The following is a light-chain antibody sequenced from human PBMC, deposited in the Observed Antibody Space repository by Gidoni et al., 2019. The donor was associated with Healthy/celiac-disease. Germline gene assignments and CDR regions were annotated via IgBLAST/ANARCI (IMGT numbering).Light chain of an antibody. J-gene: IGKJ2*01. CDR3: QQSYSTPRT. CDR1: QSISSY. Sequence: DIQMTQSPSSLSASVGDRVTITCRASQSISSYLNWYQQKPGKAPKLLIYAASNLQSGVPSRFSGSGSGTDFTLTISSLQPEDFATYYCQQSYSTPRTLGQGTKLEIK. CDR2: AAS. V-gene: IGKV1-39*01.